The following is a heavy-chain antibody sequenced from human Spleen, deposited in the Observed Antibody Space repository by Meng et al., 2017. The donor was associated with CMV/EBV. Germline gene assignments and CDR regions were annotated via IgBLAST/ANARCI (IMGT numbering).Heavy chain of an antibody. J-gene: IGHJ5*02. D-gene: IGHD3-3*01. CDR2: ISSSSSDI. Sequence: GGSLRLSCGASGFVFNSYTMIWVRQAPGMGLQWVASISSSSSDIYYSDSVKGRFTISRDHVTQSVFLQMNSLRADDTAVYYCVRDLPPYYDFWSGYLDLWGQGTLVTVSS. V-gene: IGHV3-21*01. CDR3: VRDLPPYYDFWSGYLDL. CDR1: GFVFNSYT.